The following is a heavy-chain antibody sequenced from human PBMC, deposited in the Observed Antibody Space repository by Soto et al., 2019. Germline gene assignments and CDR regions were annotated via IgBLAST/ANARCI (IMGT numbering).Heavy chain of an antibody. CDR2: FNGNGNYI. Sequence: PGGSLRLSCAASGFTFDEFGMSWVRQVPGKGLEWVSSFNGNGNYIHYADSVRGRFTISRDNSKNTLYLQMNSLRAEDTAIYYCAKRPRALLTFDYWGQGTLVTVSS. D-gene: IGHD1-26*01. J-gene: IGHJ4*02. V-gene: IGHV3-20*04. CDR3: AKRPRALLTFDY. CDR1: GFTFDEFG.